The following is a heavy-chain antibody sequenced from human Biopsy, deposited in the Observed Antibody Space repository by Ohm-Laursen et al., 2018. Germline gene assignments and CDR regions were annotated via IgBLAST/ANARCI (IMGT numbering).Heavy chain of an antibody. J-gene: IGHJ4*02. CDR1: GGTFTNYA. CDR2: IIPIFGTA. D-gene: IGHD1-26*01. V-gene: IGHV1-69*01. CDR3: ARDALGGGSYRFFY. Sequence: GSSVKVSCNASGGTFTNYAISWVRQAPGQGLEWMGGIIPIFGTANYAQKFQGRVTITADEPTSTAYMELSSLRSDDTAVYYCARDALGGGSYRFFYWGQGSLVTVSS.